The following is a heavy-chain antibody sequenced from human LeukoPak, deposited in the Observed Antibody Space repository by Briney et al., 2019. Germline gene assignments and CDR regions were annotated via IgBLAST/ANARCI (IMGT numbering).Heavy chain of an antibody. J-gene: IGHJ4*02. CDR1: GFTFRRYA. V-gene: IGHV3-23*01. CDR3: ARGDGYNFFDY. CDR2: ISGSGTT. D-gene: IGHD5-24*01. Sequence: GGSLRLSCAASGFTFRRYAMTWVRQAPGKGLEWVSAISGSGTTYYADSVKGRFTISRDNSENTLYLQMKSLRAEDTAVYCCARGDGYNFFDYWGQGTLVTVSS.